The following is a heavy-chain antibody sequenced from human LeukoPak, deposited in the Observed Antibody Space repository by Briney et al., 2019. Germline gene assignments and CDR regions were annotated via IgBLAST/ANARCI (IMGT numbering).Heavy chain of an antibody. V-gene: IGHV6-1*01. Sequence: SQTLSLTCAISGDSVSSTAWNWIRQSPSRGLEWLGRTYYKSKWYNDYAVSVKSRITINPDTSKNQFSLQLNSVTPEDTAVYYCARGGRGYCTSSSCYFDYWGQGTLVTVSS. CDR1: GDSVSSTA. D-gene: IGHD2-2*01. J-gene: IGHJ4*02. CDR3: ARGGRGYCTSSSCYFDY. CDR2: TYYKSKWYN.